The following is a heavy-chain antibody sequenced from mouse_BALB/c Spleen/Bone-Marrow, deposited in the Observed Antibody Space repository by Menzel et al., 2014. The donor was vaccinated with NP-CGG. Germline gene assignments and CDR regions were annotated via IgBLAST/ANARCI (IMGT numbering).Heavy chain of an antibody. CDR3: TRDTYGDYPYYYAMDY. V-gene: IGHV1S81*02. J-gene: IGHJ4*01. Sequence: QVQLKQSGAELVKPGASVKLSCKASGYTFTSYYMYWVKQRPGQGLEWIGGINPSNGGTNFNEKFKSKATLTVDKSSSAAYMQLGSLTSEDSAVYYCTRDTYGDYPYYYAMDYWGQGTSVTVSS. CDR1: GYTFTSYY. CDR2: INPSNGGT. D-gene: IGHD2-13*01.